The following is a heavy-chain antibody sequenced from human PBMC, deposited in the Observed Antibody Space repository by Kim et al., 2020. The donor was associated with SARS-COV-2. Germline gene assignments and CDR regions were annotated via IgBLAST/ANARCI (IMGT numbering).Heavy chain of an antibody. CDR1: GFTFSSYS. D-gene: IGHD5-12*01. Sequence: VGSLRLSCAASGFTFSSYSMNWVRQAPGKGLEWVSSISSSSSYIYYADSVKGRFTISRDNAKNSLYLQMNSLRAEDTAVYYCARAPLDIVATSPDYWGQGTLVTVSS. CDR2: ISSSSSYI. J-gene: IGHJ4*02. CDR3: ARAPLDIVATSPDY. V-gene: IGHV3-21*01.